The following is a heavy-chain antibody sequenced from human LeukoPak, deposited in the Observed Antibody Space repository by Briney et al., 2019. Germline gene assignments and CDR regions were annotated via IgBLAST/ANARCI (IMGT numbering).Heavy chain of an antibody. Sequence: GGSLRLSCAASGFTFRSYAIYWVRQAPGKGLEWVSGISGSGGDTYFADSVKGRFTISRDNSKNTVFLQMDSLRAEDTAVYYCAKDLYYYGSGSYYNGVDYWGQGTLVTVYS. CDR3: AKDLYYYGSGSYYNGVDY. CDR2: ISGSGGDT. V-gene: IGHV3-23*01. CDR1: GFTFRSYA. J-gene: IGHJ4*02. D-gene: IGHD3-10*01.